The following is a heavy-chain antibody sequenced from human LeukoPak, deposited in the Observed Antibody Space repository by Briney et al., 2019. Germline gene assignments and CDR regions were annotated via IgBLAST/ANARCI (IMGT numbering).Heavy chain of an antibody. CDR3: ARDNPFKYDYVN. D-gene: IGHD3-16*01. J-gene: IGHJ4*02. CDR1: GGSISSYY. Sequence: PSETLSLTCTVSGGSISSYYWSWIRQPPGKGLEWIGYIYYSGSTNYKPSLKSRVTISVDTSKNQFSLKLSSVTAADTAVYYCARDNPFKYDYVNWGQGTLVTVSS. V-gene: IGHV4-59*12. CDR2: IYYSGST.